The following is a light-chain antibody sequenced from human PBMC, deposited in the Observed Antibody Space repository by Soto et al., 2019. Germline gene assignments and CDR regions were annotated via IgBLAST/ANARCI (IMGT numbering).Light chain of an antibody. CDR1: QSVSSNY. CDR3: QQYGSSPWT. CDR2: GAS. V-gene: IGKV3-20*01. J-gene: IGKJ1*01. Sequence: IVLTQSPDTLSLSPGERATLSFRASQSVSSNYLAWYQQKPGQAPRPLIYGASSRAPGIPDRFSGSGSGTDFTLTISRLEPEDFAVYYCQQYGSSPWTFGQGTKVDI.